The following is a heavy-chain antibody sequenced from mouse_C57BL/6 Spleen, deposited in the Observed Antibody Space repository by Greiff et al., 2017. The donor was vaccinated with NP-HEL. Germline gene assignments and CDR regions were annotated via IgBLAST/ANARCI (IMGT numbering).Heavy chain of an antibody. J-gene: IGHJ4*01. CDR1: GYTFTDYE. CDR3: TPYDGYYVYYAMDY. CDR2: IDPETGGT. D-gene: IGHD2-3*01. V-gene: IGHV1-15*01. Sequence: VQLQQSGAELVRPGASVTLSCKASGYTFTDYEMHWVKQTPVHGLEWIGAIDPETGGTAYNQKFKGKAILTADKSSSTAYMELRSLTSEDSAVYYCTPYDGYYVYYAMDYWGQGTSVTVSS.